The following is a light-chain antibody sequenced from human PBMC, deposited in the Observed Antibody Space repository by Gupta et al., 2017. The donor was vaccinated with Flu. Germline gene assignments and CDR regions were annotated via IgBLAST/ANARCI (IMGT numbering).Light chain of an antibody. J-gene: IGKJ4*02. CDR3: QQDNKWPLS. CDR2: DTS. CDR1: QNVGRN. V-gene: IGKV3D-15*01. Sequence: ETVMTQSPVTLSASPAERVTLSCRASQNVGRNVAWYQQTPGRAPRLLIYDTSTRAADIPARFSGSGSGRDFTLTIGGLQSEDFGVYFCQQDNKWPLSFGEGTKVDIK.